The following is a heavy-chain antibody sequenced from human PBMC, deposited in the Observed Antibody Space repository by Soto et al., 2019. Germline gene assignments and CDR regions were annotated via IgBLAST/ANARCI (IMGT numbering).Heavy chain of an antibody. Sequence: SETLSLTCTVSGVSISSGDYYWSWIRQPPGKGLEWIGYIYYSGSAYYNPSLKSRLTISLDTSKNQFSLRLSSVTAADTAVYYCATGFYYDSGGFHSWGQGTLVTVSS. CDR2: IYYSGSA. V-gene: IGHV4-30-4*01. J-gene: IGHJ4*02. CDR3: ATGFYYDSGGFHS. CDR1: GVSISSGDYY. D-gene: IGHD3-22*01.